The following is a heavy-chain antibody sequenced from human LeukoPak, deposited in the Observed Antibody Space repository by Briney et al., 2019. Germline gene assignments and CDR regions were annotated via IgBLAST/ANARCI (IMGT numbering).Heavy chain of an antibody. Sequence: GASVKVSCKASGYTFTSYDINWVRQATGQGLEWMGWMNRNSGNTGYAQKFQGRVTMTRNTSISTAYMELSSLRSEDTAVYYCARGGFYGGDNWFDPWGQGTLVTVSS. V-gene: IGHV1-8*02. CDR3: ARGGFYGGDNWFDP. D-gene: IGHD4-23*01. CDR2: MNRNSGNT. J-gene: IGHJ5*02. CDR1: GYTFTSYD.